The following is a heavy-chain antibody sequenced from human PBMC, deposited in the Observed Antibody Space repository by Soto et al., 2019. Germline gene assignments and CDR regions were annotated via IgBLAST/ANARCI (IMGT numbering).Heavy chain of an antibody. J-gene: IGHJ5*02. D-gene: IGHD2-15*01. V-gene: IGHV3-23*01. CDR3: AKEQEIVVVVAATHNWFDP. CDR2: ISGSGGST. CDR1: GFTFSTYA. Sequence: GSLRLSCAASGFTFSTYAMSWVRQAPGKGLEWVSAISGSGGSTYYADSVKGRFTISGDNSKNTLYLQMNSLRAEDTAVYYCAKEQEIVVVVAATHNWFDPWGQGTLVTVSS.